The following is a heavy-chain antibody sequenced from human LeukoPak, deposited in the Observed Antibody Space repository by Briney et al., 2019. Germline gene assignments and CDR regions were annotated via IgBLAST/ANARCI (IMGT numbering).Heavy chain of an antibody. CDR3: ASDILTGYYGMDV. CDR2: IYYSGST. D-gene: IGHD3-9*01. J-gene: IGHJ6*02. V-gene: IGHV4-59*01. Sequence: SETLSLTCTVSGDSISSYYWSWIRQPPGKGLEWIGYIYYSGSTNYNPSLKSRVTISVDTSKNQFSLKLSSVTAADTAVYYCASDILTGYYGMDVWGQGTTVTVSS. CDR1: GDSISSYY.